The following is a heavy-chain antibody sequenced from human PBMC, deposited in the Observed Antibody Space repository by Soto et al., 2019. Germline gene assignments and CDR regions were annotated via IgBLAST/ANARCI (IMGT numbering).Heavy chain of an antibody. Sequence: GGSLRLSCAASGFTFSSYWMSWVRQAPGKGLEWVANIKQDGSEKYYVDSVKGRFTISRDNAKNSLYLQMNSLRAEDTAVYYCARGITMVREGWFDPWGQGTLVTVSS. J-gene: IGHJ5*02. V-gene: IGHV3-7*01. D-gene: IGHD3-10*01. CDR1: GFTFSSYW. CDR3: ARGITMVREGWFDP. CDR2: IKQDGSEK.